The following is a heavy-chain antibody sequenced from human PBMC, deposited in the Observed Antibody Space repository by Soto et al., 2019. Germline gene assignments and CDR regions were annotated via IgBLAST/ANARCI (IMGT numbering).Heavy chain of an antibody. CDR1: GFTFSSYG. J-gene: IGHJ6*02. CDR3: AKDKDQLLPSYYGMDV. CDR2: ISYDGSNK. D-gene: IGHD2-2*01. Sequence: QVQLVESGGGVVQPGRSLRLSCAASGFTFSSYGMHWVRQAPGKGLEWVAVISYDGSNKYYADSVKGRFTISRDNSKNTRYLQMNSLRAEDTAVYYCAKDKDQLLPSYYGMDVWGQGTTVTVSS. V-gene: IGHV3-30*18.